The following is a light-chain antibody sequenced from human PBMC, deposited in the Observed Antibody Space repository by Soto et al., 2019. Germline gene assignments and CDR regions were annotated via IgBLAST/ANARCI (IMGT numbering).Light chain of an antibody. V-gene: IGLV1-40*01. Sequence: SVLTQPPSVSGAPGQRVTISCTGSSSYIGAGYDVHWYQQLPGTAPKLLIYANSNRPSGVPDRFSGSKSGTSASLAITGLQAEDEADYYCQSYDSSLSGWVFGGGTKLTVL. CDR3: QSYDSSLSGWV. CDR1: SSYIGAGYD. J-gene: IGLJ3*02. CDR2: ANS.